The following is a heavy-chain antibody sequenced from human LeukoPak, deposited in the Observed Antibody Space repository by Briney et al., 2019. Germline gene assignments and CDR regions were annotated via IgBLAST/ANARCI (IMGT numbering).Heavy chain of an antibody. CDR2: ISSSGTVI. V-gene: IGHV3-48*04. CDR1: GFSFTTYW. D-gene: IGHD3-10*01. J-gene: IGHJ4*02. CDR3: VISVRDY. Sequence: PGGSLRLSCAASGFSFTTYWMSWVRQAPGKGLEWVSYISSSGTVIYYANSVKGRFTISRDNAKNSLYLQMNSLRAEDTAVYYCVISVRDYWGQGTLVTVSS.